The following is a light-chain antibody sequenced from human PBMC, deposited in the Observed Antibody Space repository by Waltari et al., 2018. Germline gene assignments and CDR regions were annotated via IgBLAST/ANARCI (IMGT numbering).Light chain of an antibody. CDR2: EGS. CDR1: SSDVGSYNL. J-gene: IGLJ2*01. V-gene: IGLV2-23*01. Sequence: QSALTQPASVSGSPGQSITISCTGTSSDVGSYNLVSRYQQHPGKAPKRMIYEGSKRPSVVSNRFSGSKSGNTASLTISGLQAEDEADYYCCSYAGSHVVFGGGTKLTVL. CDR3: CSYAGSHVV.